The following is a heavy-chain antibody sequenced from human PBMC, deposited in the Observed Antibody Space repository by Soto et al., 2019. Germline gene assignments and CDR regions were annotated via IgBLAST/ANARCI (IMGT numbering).Heavy chain of an antibody. J-gene: IGHJ4*02. Sequence: SETLSLTCTVSGGSISSGDYYWTWIRQHPGKGLEWIGYIYYSGSTYYNPSLKSRVTISVDTSKKQFSLKLSSVTAADTAVYYCARVYSTSWNGYFAYWGQGTLVTVS. CDR3: ARVYSTSWNGYFAY. CDR1: GGSISSGDYY. CDR2: IYYSGST. V-gene: IGHV4-31*03. D-gene: IGHD6-13*01.